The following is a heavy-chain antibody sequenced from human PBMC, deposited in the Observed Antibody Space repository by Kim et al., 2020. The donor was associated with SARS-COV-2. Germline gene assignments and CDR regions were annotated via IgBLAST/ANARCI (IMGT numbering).Heavy chain of an antibody. J-gene: IGHJ4*02. Sequence: GGSLRLSCAASGFTFDDYAMHWVRQAPGKGLEWVSLISGDGGSTYYADSVKGRFTISRDNSKNSLYLQMNSLRTEDTALYYCAKVSLNNWNDTDRDYWGQGTLVTGSS. CDR2: ISGDGGST. CDR1: GFTFDDYA. D-gene: IGHD1-1*01. CDR3: AKVSLNNWNDTDRDY. V-gene: IGHV3-43*02.